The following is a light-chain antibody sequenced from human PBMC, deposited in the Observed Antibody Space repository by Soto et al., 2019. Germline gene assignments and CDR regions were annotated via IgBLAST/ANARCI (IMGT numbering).Light chain of an antibody. CDR2: DAS. J-gene: IGKJ1*01. CDR1: QSISSW. Sequence: DIQMTQSPATLSASVGDRVTITCRASQSISSWLAWYQEKPGRAPKLLIYDASTLESGVPSRFSGSGSGTEFTLTISSLQPDDFATYYCQHYNSYSEAFGQGTK. V-gene: IGKV1-5*01. CDR3: QHYNSYSEA.